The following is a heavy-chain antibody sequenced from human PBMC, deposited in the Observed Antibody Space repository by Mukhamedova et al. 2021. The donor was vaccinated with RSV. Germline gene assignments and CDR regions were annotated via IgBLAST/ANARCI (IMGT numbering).Heavy chain of an antibody. V-gene: IGHV3-30*04. CDR2: ISYDGSNK. CDR3: VRGGGGFEYYYYGMDV. CDR1: TFSSYA. D-gene: IGHD5-12*01. Sequence: TFSSYAMHWVRQAPGKGLEWVAVISYDGSNKYYADSVKGRFTISRDNSKNTLYLQMNSLRAEDTAVYYCVRGGGGFEYYYYGMDV. J-gene: IGHJ6*01.